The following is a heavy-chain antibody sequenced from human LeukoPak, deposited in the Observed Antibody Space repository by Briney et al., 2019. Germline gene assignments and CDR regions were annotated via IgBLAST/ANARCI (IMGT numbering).Heavy chain of an antibody. CDR2: LNSNGVAT. V-gene: IGHV3-64*02. J-gene: IGHJ4*02. CDR3: ARSPTTGWYYFED. Sequence: GGSLRLSCAASGFTFNIHAMHWVRQAPGKGLEYVSGLNSNGVATYYSDSVQARFVISRDNSKNTLYLQMDRLRTEDTAVYYCARSPTTGWYYFEDWGQGTLVTVSS. CDR1: GFTFNIHA. D-gene: IGHD6-19*01.